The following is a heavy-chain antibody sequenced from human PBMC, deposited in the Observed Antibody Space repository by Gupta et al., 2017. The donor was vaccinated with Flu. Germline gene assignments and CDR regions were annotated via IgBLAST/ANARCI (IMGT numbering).Heavy chain of an antibody. J-gene: IGHJ3*02. CDR1: GFTFSGSA. D-gene: IGHD3-22*01. CDR2: IRSKANSYAT. Sequence: EVQLVESGGGLVQPGGSLKLSCAASGFTFSGSAMHWVRQASWKGLEWVGRIRSKANSYATAYAASVKGRFTISRDDSKNTAYLQMNSRKTEDTAVYYCTRRAKIEHYYDSRGYPSDAFDIWGQGKMVTVSS. CDR3: TRRAKIEHYYDSRGYPSDAFDI. V-gene: IGHV3-73*02.